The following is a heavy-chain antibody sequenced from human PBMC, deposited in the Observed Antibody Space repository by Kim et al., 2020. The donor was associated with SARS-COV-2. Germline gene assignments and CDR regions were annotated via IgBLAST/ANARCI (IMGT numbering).Heavy chain of an antibody. CDR3: ARNLGYCSGGSCYYGMDV. V-gene: IGHV5-51*01. CDR2: IYPGDSDT. D-gene: IGHD2-15*01. Sequence: GESLKISCKGSGYSFTSYWIGWVRQMPGKGLEWMGIIYPGDSDTRYSPSFQGQVTISADKSISTAYLQWSSLKASDTAMYYCARNLGYCSGGSCYYGMDVWAKGPRSPSP. CDR1: GYSFTSYW. J-gene: IGHJ6*02.